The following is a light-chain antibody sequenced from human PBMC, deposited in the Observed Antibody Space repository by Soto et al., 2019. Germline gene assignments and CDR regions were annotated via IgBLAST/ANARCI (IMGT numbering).Light chain of an antibody. V-gene: IGKV3-20*01. Sequence: EIGLTQSPGTLSLSPGERATLSCRPSQSVSNSYLAWYQQKPGQAPRLLIYGASNRATGIPDRFSGSGSGTDFTLTISRLEPEDFTVYYCQQYGSSPRTFGQGTKVDIK. J-gene: IGKJ1*01. CDR3: QQYGSSPRT. CDR1: QSVSNSY. CDR2: GAS.